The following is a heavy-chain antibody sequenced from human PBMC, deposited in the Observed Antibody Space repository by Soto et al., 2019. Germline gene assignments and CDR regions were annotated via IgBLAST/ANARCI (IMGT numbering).Heavy chain of an antibody. D-gene: IGHD2-15*01. Sequence: QVQLVQSGAEVKKPGASVKVSCKVSGYTFTSYYMHWVRQAPGQGLEWMGIINPSGGSTTYAQKCQGXXTXTXXTSTSTVYMELSSLRSDDTAVYYCARIVSGGHFDFWGQGTLVTVSS. J-gene: IGHJ4*02. CDR3: ARIVSGGHFDF. CDR2: INPSGGST. V-gene: IGHV1-46*01. CDR1: GYTFTSYY.